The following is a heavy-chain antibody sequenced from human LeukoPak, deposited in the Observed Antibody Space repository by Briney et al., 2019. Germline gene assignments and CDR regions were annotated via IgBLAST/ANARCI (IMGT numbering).Heavy chain of an antibody. D-gene: IGHD3-3*01. Sequence: APVKVSCKASGYTFTSYDINWVRQATGQGLEWMGWINPNSGNTGYAQKFQGRVTMTRNTSISTAYMELSSLRSEDTAVYYCARFAVLRFLEWLPVLRGMDVWGQGTTVTVSS. CDR3: ARFAVLRFLEWLPVLRGMDV. V-gene: IGHV1-8*01. CDR2: INPNSGNT. J-gene: IGHJ6*02. CDR1: GYTFTSYD.